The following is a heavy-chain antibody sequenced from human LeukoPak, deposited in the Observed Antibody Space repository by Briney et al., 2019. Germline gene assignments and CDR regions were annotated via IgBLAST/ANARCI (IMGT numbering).Heavy chain of an antibody. CDR3: ESRGYCSGGNCYTGAF. V-gene: IGHV3-30*04. Sequence: PGGSLRLSCAASGFPFSSFAMSWVRQAPGKGLEWVAVTSSDGKNKYYADSVKGRFTISRDNSKNTLYLRMSSLRPEDTAVYYCESRGYCSGGNCYTGAFGGQGTLVIVSS. CDR1: GFPFSSFA. D-gene: IGHD2-15*01. J-gene: IGHJ4*02. CDR2: TSSDGKNK.